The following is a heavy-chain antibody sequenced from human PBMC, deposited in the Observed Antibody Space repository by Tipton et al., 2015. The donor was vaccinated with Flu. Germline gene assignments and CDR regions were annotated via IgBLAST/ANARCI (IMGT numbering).Heavy chain of an antibody. Sequence: TLSLTCTVSGGSISSYYWSWVRQPPGKGLEWIGHSYYSGSTNYNPSLKSRVAISVDTSKNQFSLKLSSVTAADTAVYYCARDRPNYYYYGMDVRGQGTTVTVSS. CDR2: SYYSGST. J-gene: IGHJ6*02. CDR1: GGSISSYY. V-gene: IGHV4-59*01. CDR3: ARDRPNYYYYGMDV.